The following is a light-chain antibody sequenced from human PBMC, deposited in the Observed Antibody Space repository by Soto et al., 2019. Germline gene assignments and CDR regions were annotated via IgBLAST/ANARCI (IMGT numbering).Light chain of an antibody. CDR2: DVT. J-gene: IGLJ2*01. Sequence: QSALTQPASVSGSPGQSITISCTGSSSDVGGYNYVSWYQQNPGKSPKVIIYDVTNRPSGVSDRFSGSKSGNTASLTISGLQTEDEADYYCSSYTISKTVLFGGGTKLTVL. CDR3: SSYTISKTVL. V-gene: IGLV2-14*01. CDR1: SSDVGGYNY.